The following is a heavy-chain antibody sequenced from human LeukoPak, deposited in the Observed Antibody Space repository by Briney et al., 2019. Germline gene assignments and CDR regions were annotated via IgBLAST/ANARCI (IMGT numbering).Heavy chain of an antibody. V-gene: IGHV1-69*13. CDR2: IIPIFGTA. CDR3: ARTGDIVVVPAAIPRYYYYYYMDV. D-gene: IGHD2-2*01. J-gene: IGHJ6*03. Sequence: SVKVSCKASGGTFSSYAISWVRQAPGQGREWMGGIIPIFGTANYAQKFQGRVTITADESTSTAYMELSSLRSEDTAVYYCARTGDIVVVPAAIPRYYYYYYMDVWGKGTTVTVSS. CDR1: GGTFSSYA.